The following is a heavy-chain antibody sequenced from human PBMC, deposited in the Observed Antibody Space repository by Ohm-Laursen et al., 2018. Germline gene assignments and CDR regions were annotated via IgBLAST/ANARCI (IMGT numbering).Heavy chain of an antibody. CDR1: GFTFSSYS. J-gene: IGHJ6*02. D-gene: IGHD3-10*01. CDR3: ARDLRAYYGMDV. CDR2: ISSSSNYI. V-gene: IGHV3-21*01. Sequence: SLRLSCAASGFTFSSYSMNWVRQAPGKGLEWVSSISSSSNYIYYADSVKGRFTISRDNAKNSLYLQMNSLRAEDTAVYYCARDLRAYYGMDVWGQGTTVTVSS.